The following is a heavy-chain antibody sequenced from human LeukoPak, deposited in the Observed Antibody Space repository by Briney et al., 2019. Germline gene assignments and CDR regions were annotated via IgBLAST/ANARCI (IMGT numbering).Heavy chain of an antibody. V-gene: IGHV3-30*02. CDR2: IRYDGSNK. J-gene: IGHJ4*02. CDR1: GFTFSSYG. CDR3: AKDMTTATGFVDY. Sequence: PGGSLGLSCAASGFTFSSYGMHWVRQAPGKGLEWVAFIRYDGSNKYYADSVKGRFTIFRDNSKNTLYLQMNSLRAEDTAVYYCAKDMTTATGFVDYWGQGTLVTVSS. D-gene: IGHD4-17*01.